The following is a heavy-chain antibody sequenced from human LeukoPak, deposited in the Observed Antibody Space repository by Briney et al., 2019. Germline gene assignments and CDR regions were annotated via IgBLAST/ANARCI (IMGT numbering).Heavy chain of an antibody. CDR1: GFTFSSYG. J-gene: IGHJ4*02. CDR3: AKDPYIVVVTAPPDY. CDR2: ISYDGSNK. Sequence: GGSLRLSCAASGFTFSSYGMHWVRQAPGKGLEWVAVISYDGSNKYYADSVKGRFTISRDNSKNTLYLQMNSLRAEDTAVYYCAKDPYIVVVTAPPDYWGKGTLVVVSS. V-gene: IGHV3-30*18. D-gene: IGHD2-21*02.